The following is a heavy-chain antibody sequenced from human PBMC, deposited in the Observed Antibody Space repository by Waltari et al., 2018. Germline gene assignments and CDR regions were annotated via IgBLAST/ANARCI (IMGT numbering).Heavy chain of an antibody. D-gene: IGHD6-6*01. V-gene: IGHV1-46*01. CDR3: ARERRIYLELVPGNWFDP. Sequence: QVQLVQSGAEVKKPGASVKVSCKASGYTFTSYYMHWVRQAPGQGLEWMGIINPSGGSTSYAQKFQGRVTMTRDTSTSTVYMELSSLRSEDTAVYYCARERRIYLELVPGNWFDPWGQGTLVTVSS. CDR2: INPSGGST. CDR1: GYTFTSYY. J-gene: IGHJ5*02.